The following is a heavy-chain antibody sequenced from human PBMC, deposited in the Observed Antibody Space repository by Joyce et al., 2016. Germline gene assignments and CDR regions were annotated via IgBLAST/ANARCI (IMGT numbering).Heavy chain of an antibody. CDR3: ARSTGGSYLFGMDV. D-gene: IGHD1-26*01. CDR2: IYTTGST. V-gene: IGHV4-61*02. CDR1: GASATSGRFY. Sequence: QVQLQESGPGLVKPSQTLTLTCTVSGASATSGRFYWSWIRQPAGKGLEWIGRIYTTGSTNYKSSLKSRVTMALDTSKNQVSLKLNSVTAADTAVYYCARSTGGSYLFGMDVWGQGTTVTVSS. J-gene: IGHJ6*02.